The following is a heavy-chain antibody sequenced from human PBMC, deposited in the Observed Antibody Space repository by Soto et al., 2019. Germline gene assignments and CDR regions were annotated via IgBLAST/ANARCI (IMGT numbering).Heavy chain of an antibody. Sequence: QVQLVESGGGVVQPGRSLRLSCAASGFTFSSYGMHWVRQAPGKGLEWVAVIWYDGSNKYYADSVKGRFTISRDNSKNTLYLQMNRLRAEDTAVYYCARSASAALANDAFDIWGQGTMVTVSS. CDR3: ARSASAALANDAFDI. J-gene: IGHJ3*02. D-gene: IGHD6-25*01. CDR1: GFTFSSYG. V-gene: IGHV3-33*01. CDR2: IWYDGSNK.